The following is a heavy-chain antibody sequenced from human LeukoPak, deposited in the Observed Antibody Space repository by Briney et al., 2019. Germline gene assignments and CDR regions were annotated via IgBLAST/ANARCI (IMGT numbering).Heavy chain of an antibody. V-gene: IGHV4-31*03. J-gene: IGHJ4*02. CDR3: GRGGNRFGGFYFDY. Sequence: PSQTLSLTCTVSADSLSSGGHYWAWIRQLPGKGLESIGFIHHSGSSRHNPSLKDRVAISVDASRKQFALRLSSVTAADTAIYYGGRGGNRFGGFYFDYWGQGIQVIVSS. D-gene: IGHD3-10*01. CDR2: IHHSGSS. CDR1: ADSLSSGGHY.